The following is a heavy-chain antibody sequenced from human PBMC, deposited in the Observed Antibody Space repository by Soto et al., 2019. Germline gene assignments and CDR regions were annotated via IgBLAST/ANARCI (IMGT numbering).Heavy chain of an antibody. CDR3: ARGRGYNIHYFDL. D-gene: IGHD1-1*01. CDR2: IFNTGNT. CDR1: GGSVSSGSNY. V-gene: IGHV4-61*01. Sequence: QVQLQESGPGLVKPSETLSLTCTVSGGSVSSGSNYWSWIRQPPGKGLEWIGYIFNTGNTKYNPSLKSRVTISGDTSKNQCSLKLRSVTAADTAIYYCARGRGYNIHYFDLWGRGTLVAVSS. J-gene: IGHJ2*01.